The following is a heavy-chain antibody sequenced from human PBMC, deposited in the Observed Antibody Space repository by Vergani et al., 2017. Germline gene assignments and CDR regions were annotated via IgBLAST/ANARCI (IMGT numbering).Heavy chain of an antibody. V-gene: IGHV4-38-2*01. CDR2: IYHSGST. CDR3: ARLYYDILAGYYRGYYYYGMDV. D-gene: IGHD3-9*01. J-gene: IGHJ6*02. Sequence: QVQLQESGPGLVKPSETLSLTCAVSGYSISSGYYWGWIRQPPGKGLEWIGSIYHSGSTYYNPSLKSRVTISVDTSKNQFSLKLGSVTATDTAVYYCARLYYDILAGYYRGYYYYGMDVWGQGTTVTVSS. CDR1: GYSISSGYY.